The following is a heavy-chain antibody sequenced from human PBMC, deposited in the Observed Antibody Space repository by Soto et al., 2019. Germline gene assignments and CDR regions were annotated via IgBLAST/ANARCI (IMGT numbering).Heavy chain of an antibody. CDR3: ARDDPRTIGTTVFDY. J-gene: IGHJ4*02. V-gene: IGHV1-18*04. CDR2: ISTYSGNT. Sequence: ASVKVSCKASAYTFTSYGISWVRQAPGQGLEWMGWISTYSGNTNYAQNLQGRVTMTTDTSTSTAYMELRSLRSDDTAVYYCARDDPRTIGTTVFDYWGQGTLVTVSS. CDR1: AYTFTSYG. D-gene: IGHD1-1*01.